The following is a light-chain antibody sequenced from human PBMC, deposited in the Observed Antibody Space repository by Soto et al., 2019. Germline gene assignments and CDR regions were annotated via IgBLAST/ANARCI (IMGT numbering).Light chain of an antibody. CDR1: GSYNF. J-gene: IGLJ1*01. CDR3: CSDAGRSTYV. V-gene: IGLV2-23*02. Sequence: QSALTQPASVSGSPGQSITISCTVGSYNFVSWYQQHPSKAPKVLIYEVSKRPSGVSDRFSGSKSGNTASLTISGLQAEDEADYYCCSDAGRSTYVFGTGTKVTVL. CDR2: EVS.